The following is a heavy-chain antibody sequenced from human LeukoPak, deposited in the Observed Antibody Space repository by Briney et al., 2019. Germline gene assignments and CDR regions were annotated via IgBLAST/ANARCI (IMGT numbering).Heavy chain of an antibody. CDR3: ARDRVVSGRFGEVAS. CDR2: ISSSSTYI. CDR1: GFTFSSYS. Sequence: GGSLRLSCAAPGFTFSSYSMNWVRQAPGKGLEWVSFISSSSTYIYYADSVKGRFTISRDAAKNSLYLQMSSLRADDTAVYYCARDRVVSGRFGEVASWGQGTLVTVSS. V-gene: IGHV3-21*01. D-gene: IGHD3-10*01. J-gene: IGHJ5*01.